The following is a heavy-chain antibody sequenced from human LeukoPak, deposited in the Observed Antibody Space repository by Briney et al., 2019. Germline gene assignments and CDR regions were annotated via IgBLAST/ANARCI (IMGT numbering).Heavy chain of an antibody. CDR1: GGTFSSYA. J-gene: IGHJ4*02. CDR2: IIPIFGTA. Sequence: WASVKVSCKASGGTFSSYAISWVRQAPGQGLEWMGGIIPIFGTANYAQKFQGRVTITADESTSTAYMELSSLRSEDTAVYYCARDAHSVDSSGYYAHYWGQGTLVTVSS. CDR3: ARDAHSVDSSGYYAHY. D-gene: IGHD3-22*01. V-gene: IGHV1-69*01.